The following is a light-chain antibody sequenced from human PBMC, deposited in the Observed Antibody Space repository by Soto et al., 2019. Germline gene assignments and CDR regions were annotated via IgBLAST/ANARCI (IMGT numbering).Light chain of an antibody. CDR1: GSNIRSNY. V-gene: IGLV1-47*01. J-gene: IGLJ2*01. CDR3: ASWDDSLGVV. CDR2: RND. Sequence: QSVLTQPPSATGTPGQRVTISCSGSGSNIRSNYVYWYQLLPGTAPKLLIYRNDQRPSGVPARFSASKSGTSASLAISGLRSEDEADYYCASWDDSLGVVFGGGTKLTVL.